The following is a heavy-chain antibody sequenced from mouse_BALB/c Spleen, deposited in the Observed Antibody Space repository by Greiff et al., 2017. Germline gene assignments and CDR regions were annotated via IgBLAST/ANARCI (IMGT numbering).Heavy chain of an antibody. CDR1: GYTFTSYW. CDR3: ASQAYGNYGEYFDV. D-gene: IGHD2-1*01. CDR2: IYPGDGDT. V-gene: IGHV1-87*01. J-gene: IGHJ1*01. Sequence: LQESGAELARPGASVKLSCKASGYTFTSYWMQWVKQRPGQGLEWIGAIYPGDGDTRYTQKFKGKATLTADKSSSTAYMQLSSLASEDSAVYYCASQAYGNYGEYFDVWGAGTTVTVSS.